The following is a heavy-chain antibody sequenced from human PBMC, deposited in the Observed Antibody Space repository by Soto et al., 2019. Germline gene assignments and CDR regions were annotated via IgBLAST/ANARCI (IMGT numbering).Heavy chain of an antibody. CDR3: ARDLRYSSGYSDY. CDR1: GFTFSSYG. D-gene: IGHD6-19*01. V-gene: IGHV3-30*03. J-gene: IGHJ4*02. CDR2: ISYDGSNK. Sequence: PGGSLRLSCAASGFTFSSYGMHWVRQAPGKGLEWVAVISYDGSNKYYADSVKGRFTISRDNSKNTLYLQMNSLRAEDTAVYYCARDLRYSSGYSDYWGQGTLVTVSS.